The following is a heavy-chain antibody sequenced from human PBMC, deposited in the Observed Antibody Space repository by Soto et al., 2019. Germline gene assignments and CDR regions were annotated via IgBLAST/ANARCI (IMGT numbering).Heavy chain of an antibody. V-gene: IGHV3-30*03. CDR1: GFTFSSYS. Sequence: PGGSLRLSCAASGFTFSSYSMNWVRQAPGKGLEWVAVISYDGSNKYYADSVKGRFTISRDNSKNTLYLQMNSLRAEDTAVYYCARGEDYFDYWGQGTLVTVSS. CDR3: ARGEDYFDY. CDR2: ISYDGSNK. D-gene: IGHD1-26*01. J-gene: IGHJ4*02.